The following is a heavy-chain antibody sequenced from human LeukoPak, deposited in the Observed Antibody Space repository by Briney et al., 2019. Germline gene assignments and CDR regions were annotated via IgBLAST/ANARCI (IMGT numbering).Heavy chain of an antibody. CDR2: INHSGST. CDR1: GGSFSGYY. V-gene: IGHV4-34*01. J-gene: IGHJ4*02. Sequence: KPSETLSLTCAVYGGSFSGYYWSWIRQPPGKGLEWIGEINHSGSTNYNPSLKSRVTISVDTSKNQFSLKLSSVTAADTAVYYCARQAGSGYWSVWGQGTLVTVSS. CDR3: ARQAGSGYWSV. D-gene: IGHD3-22*01.